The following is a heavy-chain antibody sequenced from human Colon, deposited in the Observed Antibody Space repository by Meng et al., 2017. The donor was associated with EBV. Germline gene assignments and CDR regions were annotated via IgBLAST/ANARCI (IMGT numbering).Heavy chain of an antibody. V-gene: IGHV1-46*01. CDR1: GYTFTSFY. D-gene: IGHD3-10*01. J-gene: IGHJ4*02. CDR3: ARGSGSGGDFCDY. CDR2: INPSGGST. Sequence: QVQLLQSGAEVKKPGASVKVSCQASGYTFTSFYIHWVRQAPGQGLEWMGIINPSGGSTTYAQKFQSRVIMTRDSSTSTVYMELSSLRSEDTADYYCARGSGSGGDFCDYWGQGTLVTVSS.